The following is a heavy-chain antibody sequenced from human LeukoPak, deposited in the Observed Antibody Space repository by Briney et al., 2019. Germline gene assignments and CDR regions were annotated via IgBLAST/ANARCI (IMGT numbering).Heavy chain of an antibody. CDR2: INWNGGST. CDR3: ARGPYSGGYSNPFDY. Sequence: PGGSLRLSCAASGFTFDDYGMSWVRHAPGKGLEWVSGINWNGGSTVYADSVKGRFAISRDNAKNSLYLQMNSLRAEDTALYHCARGPYSGGYSNPFDYWGQGTLVTVSS. D-gene: IGHD1-26*01. V-gene: IGHV3-20*01. CDR1: GFTFDDYG. J-gene: IGHJ4*02.